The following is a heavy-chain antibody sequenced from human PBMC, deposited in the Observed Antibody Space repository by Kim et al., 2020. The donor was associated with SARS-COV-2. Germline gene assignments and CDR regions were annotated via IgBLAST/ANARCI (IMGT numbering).Heavy chain of an antibody. D-gene: IGHD3-3*01. Sequence: SETLSLTCTVSGGSISSSSYYWGWIRQPPGKGLEWIGSIYYSGSTYYNPPLKSRVTISVDTSKNQFYLKLSSVTAADTAVYYCARQQARITIFGVVIAYFQYWGQGTLVTVSS. CDR2: IYYSGST. J-gene: IGHJ4*02. V-gene: IGHV4-39*01. CDR1: GGSISSSSYY. CDR3: ARQQARITIFGVVIAYFQY.